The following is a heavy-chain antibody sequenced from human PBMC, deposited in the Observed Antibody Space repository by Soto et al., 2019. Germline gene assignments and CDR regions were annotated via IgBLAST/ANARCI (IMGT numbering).Heavy chain of an antibody. CDR2: INAGNGNT. CDR3: ASAGGYRDDYYYYYMDV. Sequence: ASVKVSCKASGYTFTSYAMHWVRQAPGQRLEWMGWINAGNGNTKYSQKFQGRVTITRDTSASTAYMELSSLRSEDTAVYYCASAGGYRDDYYYYYMDVWGKGTTVTVSS. J-gene: IGHJ6*03. D-gene: IGHD3-22*01. V-gene: IGHV1-3*01. CDR1: GYTFTSYA.